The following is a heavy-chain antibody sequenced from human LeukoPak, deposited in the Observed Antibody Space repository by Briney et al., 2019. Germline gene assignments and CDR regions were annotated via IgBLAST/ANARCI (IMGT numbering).Heavy chain of an antibody. Sequence: PGGSLRLSCAASGFTFDDYAMHWVRQAPGKGLEWVSGISWNSGSIAYADSVKGRFTISRDNARNSLYLQMNSPRAEDTAVYYCARGFEYFQHWGQGTLVTVSS. CDR1: GFTFDDYA. CDR2: ISWNSGSI. CDR3: ARGFEYFQH. J-gene: IGHJ1*01. V-gene: IGHV3-9*01.